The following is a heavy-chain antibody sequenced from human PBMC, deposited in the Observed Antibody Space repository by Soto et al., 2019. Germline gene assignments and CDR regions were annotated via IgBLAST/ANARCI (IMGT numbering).Heavy chain of an antibody. Sequence: PSETLSLTCTVSGGSISSYYWSWIRQPPGKGLEWIGYIYYSGSTNYNPSLKSRVTISVDTSKNQFSLKLSSVTAADTAVYYCARDPTGLLIFDYWGQGTLVTVSS. J-gene: IGHJ4*02. V-gene: IGHV4-59*01. D-gene: IGHD3-10*01. CDR1: GGSISSYY. CDR2: IYYSGST. CDR3: ARDPTGLLIFDY.